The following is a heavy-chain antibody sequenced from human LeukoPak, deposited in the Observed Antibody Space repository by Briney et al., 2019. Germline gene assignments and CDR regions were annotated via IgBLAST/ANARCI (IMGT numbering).Heavy chain of an antibody. D-gene: IGHD6-19*01. CDR2: ISAYNGNT. CDR1: GGTFSSYA. J-gene: IGHJ1*01. Sequence: PAASVKVSCKASGGTFSSYAISWVRQAPGQGLEWMGWISAYNGNTNYAQKLQGRVTMTTDTSTSTAYMELRSLRSDDTAVYYCARLSSGWVQYFQHWGQGTLVTVSS. V-gene: IGHV1-18*01. CDR3: ARLSSGWVQYFQH.